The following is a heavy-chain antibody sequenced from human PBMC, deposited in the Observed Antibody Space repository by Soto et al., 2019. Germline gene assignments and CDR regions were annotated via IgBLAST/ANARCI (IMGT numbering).Heavy chain of an antibody. V-gene: IGHV4-59*01. CDR3: ARVGYCSSTPCCPRGYYDY. CDR2: IFSSGST. D-gene: IGHD2-2*01. J-gene: IGHJ4*02. Sequence: SENLSLTCTVSGDSISSFYWTWIRQPPGKGLEWVGYIFSSGSTNYNPSLKSRVTISVDTSENQFSLKLTSVTAADTAVYYCARVGYCSSTPCCPRGYYDYSRQGTLDIGSS. CDR1: GDSISSFY.